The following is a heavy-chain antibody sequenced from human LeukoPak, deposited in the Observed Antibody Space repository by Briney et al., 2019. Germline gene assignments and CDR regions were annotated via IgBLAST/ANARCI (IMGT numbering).Heavy chain of an antibody. CDR3: ARDSVAGTANAFDI. Sequence: SETLSLTCTVSGSSISSYYWSWIRQPPGKGLEWIGYIYYSGSTNYNPSLKSRVTISVDTSKNQFSLKLSSVTAADTAVYYCARDSVAGTANAFDIWGQGTMVTVSS. V-gene: IGHV4-59*01. CDR2: IYYSGST. CDR1: GSSISSYY. D-gene: IGHD6-19*01. J-gene: IGHJ3*02.